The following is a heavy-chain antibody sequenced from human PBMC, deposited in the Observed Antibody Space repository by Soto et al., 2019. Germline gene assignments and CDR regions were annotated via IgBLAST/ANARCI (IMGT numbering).Heavy chain of an antibody. CDR2: ISWNSGSI. CDR1: GFTFDDYA. J-gene: IGHJ4*02. D-gene: IGHD3-10*01. CDR3: ARGVTPVG. V-gene: IGHV3-9*01. Sequence: EVQLVESGGGLVQPARSLRLSCAASGFTFDDYAMHWVRQAPGKGLEWVSGISWNSGSIGYADSVKGRFTISRDNAKNSLYLQMNSLRAEDTALYYCARGVTPVGWGQGTLVTVSS.